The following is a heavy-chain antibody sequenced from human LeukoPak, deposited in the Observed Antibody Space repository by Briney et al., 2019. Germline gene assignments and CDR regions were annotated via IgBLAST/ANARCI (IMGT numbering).Heavy chain of an antibody. V-gene: IGHV4-38-2*01. CDR1: GYSISSGYY. CDR3: AGLQLRYDFWSGYYRDNWFDP. J-gene: IGHJ5*02. D-gene: IGHD3-3*01. Sequence: KPSETLSLTCAVSGYSISSGYYWGWIRQPPGKGLEWIGSIYHSGSTYYNPSLKSRATISVDTSKNQFSLKLSSVTAADTAVYYCAGLQLRYDFWSGYYRDNWFDPWGQGTLVTVSS. CDR2: IYHSGST.